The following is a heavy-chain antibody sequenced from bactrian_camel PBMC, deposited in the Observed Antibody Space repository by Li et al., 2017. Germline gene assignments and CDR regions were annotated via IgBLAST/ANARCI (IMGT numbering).Heavy chain of an antibody. V-gene: IGHV3-2*01. J-gene: IGHJ7*01. CDR1: EFTFSTYY. Sequence: VQLVESGGGLVQPGGSLRLSCAVSEFTFSTYYMTWVRQAPGKGLEWVSSIHRDGSYTYYADSVKGRFTISQDNAKNAMSLQMNSLKPEDTAVYYCARDRPHSWYGMDYWGKGTQVTVS. D-gene: IGHD1*01. CDR2: IHRDGSYT.